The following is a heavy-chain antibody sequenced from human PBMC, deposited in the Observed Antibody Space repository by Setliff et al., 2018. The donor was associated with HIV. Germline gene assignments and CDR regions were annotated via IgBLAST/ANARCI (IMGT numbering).Heavy chain of an antibody. J-gene: IGHJ4*02. CDR3: ARGGFKWSGSYADY. CDR2: IKHSGST. Sequence: CAVHGGSFSDYYWTWIRQPPGKGLEWIGEIKHSGSTNYNPSLKSRVTISVDTAKNQFSLNLTSVTAADTAVYYCARGGFKWSGSYADYWGQGTLVTVS. CDR1: GGSFSDYY. V-gene: IGHV4-34*01. D-gene: IGHD1-26*01.